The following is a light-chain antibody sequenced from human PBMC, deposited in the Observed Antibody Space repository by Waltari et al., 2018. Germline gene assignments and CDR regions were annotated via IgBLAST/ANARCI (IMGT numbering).Light chain of an antibody. CDR1: DIGSKT. CDR2: DET. CDR3: QVWDSLIDHYV. Sequence: SYVLTQPPSVSVAPGQTATIACRGDDIGSKTVPWYQQTPGQAPVLVVYDETDRPSRIPERLSGSNSGNTATLTISRVEAGDEADYYCQVWDSLIDHYVFGTGTKVTVL. J-gene: IGLJ1*01. V-gene: IGLV3-21*02.